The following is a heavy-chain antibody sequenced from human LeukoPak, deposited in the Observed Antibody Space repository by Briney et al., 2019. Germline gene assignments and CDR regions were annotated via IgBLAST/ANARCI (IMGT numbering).Heavy chain of an antibody. Sequence: SVKVSCKASGGTFSSYAISWVRQAPGQGLEWMGRIIPILGIANYAQKFQGRVTITADKSTSTAYMELSSLRSEDTAVYYCARGSSSWPLDYWGQGTLVTVSS. CDR1: GGTFSSYA. CDR2: IIPILGIA. V-gene: IGHV1-69*04. CDR3: ARGSSSWPLDY. J-gene: IGHJ4*02. D-gene: IGHD6-13*01.